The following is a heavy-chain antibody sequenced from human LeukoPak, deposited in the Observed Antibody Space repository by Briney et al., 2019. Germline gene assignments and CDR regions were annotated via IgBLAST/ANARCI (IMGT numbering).Heavy chain of an antibody. J-gene: IGHJ5*02. CDR3: AKAATVAKGYNWFDP. CDR2: ISGSGGST. Sequence: PGGSLRLSCGASGFTFRSYAMSWVRQAPGKGLEWVSAISGSGGSTYYADSVKGRFTISRDNSKNTLYLQMNSLRAEDTAVYYCAKAATVAKGYNWFDPWGQGTLVTVSS. D-gene: IGHD4-17*01. CDR1: GFTFRSYA. V-gene: IGHV3-23*01.